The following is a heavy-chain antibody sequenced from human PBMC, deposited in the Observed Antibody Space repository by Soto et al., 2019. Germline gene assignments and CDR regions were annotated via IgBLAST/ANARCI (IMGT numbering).Heavy chain of an antibody. CDR2: INPNSGGT. CDR1: GYTFTGYY. D-gene: IGHD1-26*01. CDR3: AHSGEVGATLMFGY. Sequence: ASVKVSCKASGYTFTGYYMHWVRQAPGQGLEWMGWINPNSGGTNYAQKFQGRVTMTRDTSISTAYMELSRLGSDDTAVYYCAHSGEVGATLMFGYWGQGTLVTVSS. J-gene: IGHJ4*02. V-gene: IGHV1-2*02.